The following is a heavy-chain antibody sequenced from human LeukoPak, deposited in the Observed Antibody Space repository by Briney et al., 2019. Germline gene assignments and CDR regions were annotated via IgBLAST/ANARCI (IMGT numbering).Heavy chain of an antibody. J-gene: IGHJ4*02. CDR1: GFIFSNYG. CDR3: AKVVQYTASTGTGLDY. V-gene: IGHV3-33*06. D-gene: IGHD6-13*01. Sequence: PGGSLRLSCAASGFIFSNYGMHWVRQAPGKGLDWVAVIWYDGSYKYYADSVKGRFTISRDNSKNTLYPQMNSLRAEDTAIYYCAKVVQYTASTGTGLDYWGQGTLVTVSS. CDR2: IWYDGSYK.